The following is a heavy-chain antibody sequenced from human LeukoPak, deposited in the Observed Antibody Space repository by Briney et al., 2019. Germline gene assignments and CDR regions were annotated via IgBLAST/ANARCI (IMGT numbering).Heavy chain of an antibody. CDR1: GYTFTGYY. CDR2: INPNSGGT. CDR3: ARGIVVEPTANWFDP. J-gene: IGHJ5*02. V-gene: IGHV1-2*04. D-gene: IGHD2-2*01. Sequence: ASVKVSCKASGYTFTGYYMHWVRQAPGQGLEWMGWINPNSGGTNYAQKFQGWVTITRDTSASTAYMELSSLRSEDTAVYYCARGIVVEPTANWFDPWGQGILVTVSS.